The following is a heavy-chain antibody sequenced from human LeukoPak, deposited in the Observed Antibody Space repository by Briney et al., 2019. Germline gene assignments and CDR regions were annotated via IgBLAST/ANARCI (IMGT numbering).Heavy chain of an antibody. Sequence: ASVKVSCKASGYTFTSYYMHWVRQAPGQGLEWMGIINPSGGSTSYAQKFQGRVTMTRDTSTSTVYMELSSLRSEDTAVYYCASPIIAAGRGTDFDYWGQGTLVTVSS. CDR1: GYTFTSYY. J-gene: IGHJ4*02. V-gene: IGHV1-46*01. CDR3: ASPIIAAGRGTDFDY. CDR2: INPSGGST. D-gene: IGHD6-13*01.